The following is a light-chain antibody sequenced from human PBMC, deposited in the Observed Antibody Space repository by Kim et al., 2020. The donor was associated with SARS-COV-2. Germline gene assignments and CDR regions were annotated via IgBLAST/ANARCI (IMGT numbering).Light chain of an antibody. V-gene: IGKV4-1*01. Sequence: RATLNRKSSHTVLYNSKNKNYVGWYQQKPGQAPKLLIYWATIRECGVSDRFSGSGSEKDFTLTISSRQAEDVTVYYCQQNYSTTPSFGQGTKLEIK. CDR2: WAT. CDR1: HTVLYNSKNKNY. CDR3: QQNYSTTPS. J-gene: IGKJ2*03.